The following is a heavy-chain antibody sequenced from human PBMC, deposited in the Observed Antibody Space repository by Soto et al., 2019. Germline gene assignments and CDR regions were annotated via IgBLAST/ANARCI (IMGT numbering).Heavy chain of an antibody. CDR2: IYYSGNT. V-gene: IGHV4-39*01. CDR3: ADVGATRVGDAFDI. D-gene: IGHD1-26*01. J-gene: IGHJ3*02. Sequence: SETLSLTCTVSGGSITYSSYYWGWIRQPPGKGLEWIGSIYYSGNTYYTPSLKSRVTISVDTSKNQFSLKLSSVTAADTAVYYCADVGATRVGDAFDIWGQGTMVTVSS. CDR1: GGSITYSSYY.